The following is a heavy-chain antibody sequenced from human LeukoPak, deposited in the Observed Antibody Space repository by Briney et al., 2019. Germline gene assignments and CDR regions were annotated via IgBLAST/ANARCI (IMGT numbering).Heavy chain of an antibody. Sequence: SETLSLTCGVSGGSISSYYWSWIRQPPGKGLEWIGYIYYSGNTNYNPSLESRVTISIGTSKNQFSLKLSSVTAADTAVYFCARHEVGFWGDGAFDIWGQGTMVTVSS. CDR1: GGSISSYY. CDR2: IYYSGNT. V-gene: IGHV4-59*08. D-gene: IGHD3-3*01. CDR3: ARHEVGFWGDGAFDI. J-gene: IGHJ3*02.